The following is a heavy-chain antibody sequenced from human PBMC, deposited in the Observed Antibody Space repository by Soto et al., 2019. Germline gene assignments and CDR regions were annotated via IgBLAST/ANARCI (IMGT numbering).Heavy chain of an antibody. CDR2: IYYSGST. D-gene: IGHD1-1*01. CDR1: GGSISSGGYY. J-gene: IGHJ4*02. Sequence: QVQLQESGPGLVKPSQTLSRTCTVSGGSISSGGYYWSSIRQHPGKGLEWIGYIYYSGSTYYNPSLKSRVTISVDTSKHQFSLKLSSVTAADTAVYYCARWPQLEPRFDYWGQGTLVTVSS. CDR3: ARWPQLEPRFDY. V-gene: IGHV4-31*03.